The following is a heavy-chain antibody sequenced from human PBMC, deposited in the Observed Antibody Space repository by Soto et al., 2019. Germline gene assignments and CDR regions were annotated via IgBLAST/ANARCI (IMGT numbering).Heavy chain of an antibody. D-gene: IGHD4-17*01. Sequence: SETLSLTFTVSGGSISSYYWSWIRQPPGKGLEWIGYIYYSGSTNYNPSLKSRVTISVDTSKNQFSLKLSSVTAADTAVYYCARDLHGDPYYWGQGTLVTVSS. J-gene: IGHJ4*02. V-gene: IGHV4-59*01. CDR3: ARDLHGDPYY. CDR2: IYYSGST. CDR1: GGSISSYY.